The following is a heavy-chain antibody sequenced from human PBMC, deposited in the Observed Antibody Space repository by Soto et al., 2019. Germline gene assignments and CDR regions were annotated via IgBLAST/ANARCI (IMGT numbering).Heavy chain of an antibody. J-gene: IGHJ4*02. CDR2: ISGSGDIT. D-gene: IGHD2-2*01. V-gene: IGHV3-23*01. CDR3: AKARGSRSPAPGSY. CDR1: ECNFRSYA. Sequence: GGSLRLSWAASECNFRSYAMSWVRQAPGKGLEWVSAISGSGDITYYADSVKGRFTISRDNSKNTLYLQMNSLRAEDTAVYYCAKARGSRSPAPGSYWGQGTLVTVSS.